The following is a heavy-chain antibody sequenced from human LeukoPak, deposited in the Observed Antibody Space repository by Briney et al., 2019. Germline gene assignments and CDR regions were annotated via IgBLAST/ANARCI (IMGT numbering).Heavy chain of an antibody. CDR1: GFTFSIYA. J-gene: IGHJ6*03. CDR2: IYDSGST. D-gene: IGHD3-22*01. Sequence: PGGSLRLSCAASGFTFSIYAMSWIRQPPGKGLEWIGYIYDSGSTNYNPSLKSRVTISVDTSMNQFSLKLSSVTAADTAVYYCARDYYDSSGYSDYYYYMDVWGKGTTVTVSS. V-gene: IGHV4-59*01. CDR3: ARDYYDSSGYSDYYYYMDV.